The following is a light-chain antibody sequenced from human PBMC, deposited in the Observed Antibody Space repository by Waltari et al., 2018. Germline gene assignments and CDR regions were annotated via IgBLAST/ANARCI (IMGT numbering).Light chain of an antibody. J-gene: IGKJ2*01. CDR1: QSISNW. CDR2: KAS. Sequence: DIQLTQPPSPLSASVGYRVPITCRASQSISNWLAWYQQKPGKAPILLIYKASILKSGVPSRFSGSGSGTQFTLTISSLQPGDFATYYCQQYNTYSSFGQGTKLEIK. V-gene: IGKV1-5*03. CDR3: QQYNTYSS.